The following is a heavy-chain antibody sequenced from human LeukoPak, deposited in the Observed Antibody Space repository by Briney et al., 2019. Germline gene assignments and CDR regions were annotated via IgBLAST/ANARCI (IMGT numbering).Heavy chain of an antibody. CDR1: GFTFSSYG. Sequence: GGSLRLSCAASGFTFSSYGMSWVRQAPGKGLEWVSYMSSSGSTIYYADSVKGRFTISRDNAKKSLYLQMNSLRAEDTAFYYCARGTLVRGVQGAYFDFWGQGTLVTVSS. V-gene: IGHV3-48*04. CDR3: ARGTLVRGVQGAYFDF. D-gene: IGHD3-10*01. CDR2: MSSSGSTI. J-gene: IGHJ4*02.